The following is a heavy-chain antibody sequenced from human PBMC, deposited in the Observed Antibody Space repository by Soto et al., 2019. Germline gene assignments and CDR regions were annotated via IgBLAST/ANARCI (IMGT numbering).Heavy chain of an antibody. J-gene: IGHJ6*02. CDR1: GYTFTGDY. D-gene: IGHD6-13*01. CDR3: AMERGAYSSRCYGVTFEQHCHYYAMDV. CDR2: INPNSGAT. Sequence: ASVKVLGKTSGYTFTGDYIHWVRQAPGQGREWMGWINPNSGATIYAQKFQGRVTLTRDTSISTASVEVTRLKSDDTAVYYCAMERGAYSSRCYGVTFEQHCHYYAMDVWGQGSTVTVS. V-gene: IGHV1-2*02.